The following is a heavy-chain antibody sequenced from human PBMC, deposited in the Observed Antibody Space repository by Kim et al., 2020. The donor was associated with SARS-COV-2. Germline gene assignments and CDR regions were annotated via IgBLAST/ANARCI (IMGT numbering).Heavy chain of an antibody. CDR2: IYYSGST. CDR1: GGSISSYY. CDR3: ARASGYDHRFDY. Sequence: SETLSLTCTVSGGSISSYYWSWIRQPPGKGLEWIGYIYYSGSTNYNPSLKSRVTISVDTSKNQFSLKLSSVTAADTAVYYCARASGYDHRFDYWGQGTLVTVSS. D-gene: IGHD5-12*01. J-gene: IGHJ4*02. V-gene: IGHV4-59*13.